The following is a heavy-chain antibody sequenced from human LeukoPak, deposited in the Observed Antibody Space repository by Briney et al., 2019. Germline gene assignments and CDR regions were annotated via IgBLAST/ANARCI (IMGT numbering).Heavy chain of an antibody. V-gene: IGHV3-66*01. CDR3: ARDLGRAVTTPNYFDY. J-gene: IGHJ4*02. CDR2: IYSGGST. Sequence: GGSLRLSCAASGFTVSSNHMSWVRQAPGKGLEWVSVIYSGGSTYYADAVKSRCTISRDNSKNTLYLQLNSLRAEDTAVYYCARDLGRAVTTPNYFDYWGQGTLVTVSS. CDR1: GFTVSSNH. D-gene: IGHD4-17*01.